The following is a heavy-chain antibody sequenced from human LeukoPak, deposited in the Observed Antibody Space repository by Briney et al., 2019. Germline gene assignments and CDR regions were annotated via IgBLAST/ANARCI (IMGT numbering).Heavy chain of an antibody. CDR2: ISAYNGNT. CDR1: GYTYTSYG. J-gene: IGHJ6*02. V-gene: IGHV1-18*01. D-gene: IGHD6-13*01. Sequence: GASVTVSFMASGYTYTSYGISWVRQAPGQGLEGMGWISAYNGNTNYAQKLQGRVTMTTDTSTSTAYMELRSLRSDDTAVYYCARGPPLAAAGTYFYYYGMDVWGQGTTVTVSS. CDR3: ARGPPLAAAGTYFYYYGMDV.